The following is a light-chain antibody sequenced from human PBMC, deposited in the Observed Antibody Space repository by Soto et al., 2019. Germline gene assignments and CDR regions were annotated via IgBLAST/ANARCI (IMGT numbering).Light chain of an antibody. CDR2: QVT. CDR3: TSYSSSDIFYV. Sequence: QSALTQPASVSGSPGQSITISCTGTSSDIGGYYYVSWYQHHPGKAPKLLIYQVTNRPSRVSYRFSGSKSGNTASLTISGLQADDEADYYCTSYSSSDIFYVFGTGTKLTVL. CDR1: SSDIGGYYY. V-gene: IGLV2-14*01. J-gene: IGLJ1*01.